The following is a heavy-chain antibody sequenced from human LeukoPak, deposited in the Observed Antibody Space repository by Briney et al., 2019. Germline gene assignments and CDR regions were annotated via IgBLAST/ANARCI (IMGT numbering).Heavy chain of an antibody. Sequence: GGSLRLSCAASGFTFSDYEMNWVRQAPGKGLDWVSYIGTSGSTTYYADSVKGRFTISRDNAKNSLSLHMSGLRAEDTTVYYCARRGRLSYYIXYWGQGTXVT. CDR2: IGTSGSTT. D-gene: IGHD1-1*01. CDR3: ARRGRLSYYIXY. J-gene: IGHJ4*02. CDR1: GFTFSDYE. V-gene: IGHV3-48*03.